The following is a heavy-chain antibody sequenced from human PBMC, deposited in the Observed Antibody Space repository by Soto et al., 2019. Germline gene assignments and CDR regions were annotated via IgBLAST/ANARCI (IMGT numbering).Heavy chain of an antibody. D-gene: IGHD6-19*01. J-gene: IGHJ4*02. CDR3: ARDDSTGGFDF. V-gene: IGHV4-59*01. Sequence: PSETLSLTCTVSGDSISRFYWSWIRQPPGKGLEWLGYISYSGSTNYSPALRSRVTISADTSKNQFSLKLNAVTAADTAVYYCARDDSTGGFDFWGQAALVTVSS. CDR2: ISYSGST. CDR1: GDSISRFY.